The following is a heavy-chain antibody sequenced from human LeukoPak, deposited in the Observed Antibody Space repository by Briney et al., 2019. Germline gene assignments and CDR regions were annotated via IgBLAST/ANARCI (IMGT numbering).Heavy chain of an antibody. Sequence: KSGGSLRLSCAASGFTFSRYTMNWVRQAPGKGLEWVSSIRNSSSHIFYADSVKGRFIISRDNAQNSLFLQMNSLRPEDTAVYYCVRVQSSIVMSPIPTFDYWGQGILVTVSS. CDR1: GFTFSRYT. CDR3: VRVQSSIVMSPIPTFDY. CDR2: IRNSSSHI. D-gene: IGHD2-21*02. V-gene: IGHV3-21*01. J-gene: IGHJ4*02.